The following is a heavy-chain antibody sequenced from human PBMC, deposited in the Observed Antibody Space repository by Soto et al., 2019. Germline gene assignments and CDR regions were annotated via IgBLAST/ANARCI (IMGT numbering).Heavy chain of an antibody. J-gene: IGHJ4*02. CDR3: VRDLGFWNTL. CDR1: GFSFSDFP. D-gene: IGHD3-3*01. V-gene: IGHV3-7*03. CDR2: IDKNGSGK. Sequence: DVQLVESGGGLVQPGGSLRLSCAASGFSFSDFPMSWARQTSGRGLEWVATIDKNGSGKSYVDSVRGRFTISRDNAESSLSLQMTILTAEDTALYYCVRDLGFWNTLWGQGTLVTVSS.